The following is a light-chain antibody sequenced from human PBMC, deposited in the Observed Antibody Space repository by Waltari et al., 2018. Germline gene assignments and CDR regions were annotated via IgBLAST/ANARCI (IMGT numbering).Light chain of an antibody. Sequence: EIVLTQSPGTLSLSPGERATLSCRASQSVTSISLTWYQQKLCQAPRLLICGTSSRATGIPDRFSGSGSGTDFTLTISRLEPEDFAVYYCQQYDGEVVTFGGGTKVEI. CDR1: QSVTSIS. V-gene: IGKV3-20*01. CDR3: QQYDGEVVT. CDR2: GTS. J-gene: IGKJ4*01.